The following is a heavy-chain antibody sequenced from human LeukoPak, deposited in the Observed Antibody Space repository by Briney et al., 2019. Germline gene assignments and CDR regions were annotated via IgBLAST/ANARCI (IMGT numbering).Heavy chain of an antibody. J-gene: IGHJ4*02. CDR1: GGSISSSSYY. CDR2: IYYSGST. Sequence: SETLSLTCTVSGGSISSSSYYWGWIRQPPGKGLEWIGSIYYSGSTYYNPSLKSRVTISVDTSKNQFSLKLSSVTAADTAVYYCARTYDSSGYAPWDSFDYWGQGTLVTVSS. D-gene: IGHD3-22*01. V-gene: IGHV4-39*01. CDR3: ARTYDSSGYAPWDSFDY.